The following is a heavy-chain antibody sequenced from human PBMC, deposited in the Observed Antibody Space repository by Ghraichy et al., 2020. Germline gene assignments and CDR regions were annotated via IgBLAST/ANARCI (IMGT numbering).Heavy chain of an antibody. CDR3: AKVYCSSTSCYTGLRGYFSSPTTHYYGMDV. CDR1: GFTFSSYA. V-gene: IGHV3-23*01. J-gene: IGHJ6*02. D-gene: IGHD2-2*02. Sequence: GESLNISCAASGFTFSSYAMSWVRQAPGKGLEWVSAISGSGGSTYYADSVKGRFTISRDNSKNTLYLQMNSLRAEDTAVYYCAKVYCSSTSCYTGLRGYFSSPTTHYYGMDVWGQGTTVTVSS. CDR2: ISGSGGST.